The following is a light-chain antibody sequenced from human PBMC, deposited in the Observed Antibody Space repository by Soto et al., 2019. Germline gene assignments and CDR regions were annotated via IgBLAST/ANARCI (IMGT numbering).Light chain of an antibody. V-gene: IGKV1-5*01. CDR3: QQRSVWPIT. Sequence: DVHMTHSPSTLAASLGDRVTITVRASENIKNWLAWYQQTPGKAPKVLISDASRLETGVPSRFSGSGSGTEFTLTVSSLEPEDFVLYFCQQRSVWPITFGQGTRLEIK. J-gene: IGKJ5*01. CDR2: DAS. CDR1: ENIKNW.